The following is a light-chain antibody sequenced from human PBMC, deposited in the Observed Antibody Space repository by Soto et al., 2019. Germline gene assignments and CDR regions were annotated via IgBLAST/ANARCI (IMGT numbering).Light chain of an antibody. CDR3: QQRSDWPFT. Sequence: EIVMTQSPATLSVSPGERVTLSCRASQSVSNNLAWYQQKPGQAPRLLIYGETATATGIPARFSGSGSGTEFTLTLSSLQSEGFAVYYCQQRSDWPFTFGGGNKVEIK. CDR1: QSVSNN. V-gene: IGKV3-15*01. J-gene: IGKJ4*01. CDR2: GET.